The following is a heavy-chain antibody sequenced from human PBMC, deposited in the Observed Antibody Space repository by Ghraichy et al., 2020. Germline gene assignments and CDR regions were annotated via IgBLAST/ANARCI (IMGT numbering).Heavy chain of an antibody. CDR3: ARGQDIVATYNYYYYYGMDV. V-gene: IGHV1-69*13. CDR2: IIPIFGTA. CDR1: GGTFSSYA. D-gene: IGHD5-12*01. Sequence: SVKVSCKASGGTFSSYAISWVRQAPGQGLEWMGGIIPIFGTANYAQKFQGRVTITADESTSTAYMELSSLRSEDTAVYYCARGQDIVATYNYYYYYGMDVWGQGTTVTVSS. J-gene: IGHJ6*02.